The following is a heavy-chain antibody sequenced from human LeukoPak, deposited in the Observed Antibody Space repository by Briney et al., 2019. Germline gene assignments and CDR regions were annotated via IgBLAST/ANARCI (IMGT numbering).Heavy chain of an antibody. CDR2: IIPIFGTA. CDR1: GGTFSRYA. V-gene: IGHV1-69*05. D-gene: IGHD1-26*01. CDR3: ARMLSGSYYSWFDP. J-gene: IGHJ5*02. Sequence: SVKVSCMASGGTFSRYALSWVGQAPGQGRDWMGGIIPIFGTANYARKCQGRVTITTDESTSTAYMELSSLRSEDTAVYYCARMLSGSYYSWFDPWGQGTLVTVSS.